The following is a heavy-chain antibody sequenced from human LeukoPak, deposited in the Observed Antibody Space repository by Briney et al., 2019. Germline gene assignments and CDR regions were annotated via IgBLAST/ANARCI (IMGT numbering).Heavy chain of an antibody. D-gene: IGHD5-18*01. V-gene: IGHV4-59*12. CDR1: GGSISSYY. CDR2: IYYSGST. Sequence: SETLSLTCTVSGGSISSYYWSWSRETPAKGQEWIGYIYYSGSTNYNPSLKSRVTISIDTSKNPFSLKLSSVTAADTAVYYCARGRAAWIQLWAHAFDIWGQGTMVTVSS. J-gene: IGHJ3*02. CDR3: ARGRAAWIQLWAHAFDI.